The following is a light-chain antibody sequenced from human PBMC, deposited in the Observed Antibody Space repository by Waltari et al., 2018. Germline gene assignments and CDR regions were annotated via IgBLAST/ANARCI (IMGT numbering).Light chain of an antibody. V-gene: IGKV3-20*01. CDR1: QSVSSAH. Sequence: EFVLTQSPGPLSLSPGERATLSCRASQSVSSAHSSWYQQKAGQPPRLLIYGASSRATGIPDRFSGSESGTSFPLTLSILEPEDFAVYYCQQSAGTQFTIGPGSIVEI. CDR3: QQSAGTQFT. J-gene: IGKJ3*01. CDR2: GAS.